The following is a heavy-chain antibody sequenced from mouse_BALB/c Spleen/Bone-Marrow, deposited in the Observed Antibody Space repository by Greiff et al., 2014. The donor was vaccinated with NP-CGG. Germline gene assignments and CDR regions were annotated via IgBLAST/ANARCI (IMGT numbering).Heavy chain of an antibody. CDR2: IDPSNGNS. D-gene: IGHD2-3*01. V-gene: IGHV14-3*02. Sequence: VQLKESGAELVKPGASVMLSCTAPGFNIKDTYIHWMKQRPERGLEWIGGIDPSNGNSKFDPKFQGKATITADTSSNTAYLQLSSLTSEDTAVYYCALYDVYHFYYWGQGTTLTVSS. J-gene: IGHJ2*01. CDR3: ALYDVYHFYY. CDR1: GFNIKDTY.